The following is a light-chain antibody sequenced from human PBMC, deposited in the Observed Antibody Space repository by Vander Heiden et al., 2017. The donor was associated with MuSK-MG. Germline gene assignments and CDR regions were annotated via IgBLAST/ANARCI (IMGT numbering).Light chain of an antibody. CDR3: QRDNSAPFS. CDR1: QGILNY. Sequence: DIQMTQSPSSLSASVGDIVTITCRASQGILNYVAWYQQKAEKVPKLLIYAASNVQSGVPSRFSGSGSGTDFTLTISSLQPEDVTTYYCQRDNSAPFSFGPGTKVDIK. V-gene: IGKV1-27*01. J-gene: IGKJ3*01. CDR2: AAS.